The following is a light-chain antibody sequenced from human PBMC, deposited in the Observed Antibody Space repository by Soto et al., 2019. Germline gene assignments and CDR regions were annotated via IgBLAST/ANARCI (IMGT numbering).Light chain of an antibody. CDR3: SSYTTGSTPLYV. V-gene: IGLV2-14*01. Sequence: QSVLAQPASVSGSPGQSIAISCTGTSNDVVTNNYVSWYQQHPGKAPKLIIYDVSNRPPGVSDRFSGSKSGNTASLTISGLQAEDEADYYCSSYTTGSTPLYVFGTGTKVTVL. CDR2: DVS. CDR1: SNDVVTNNY. J-gene: IGLJ1*01.